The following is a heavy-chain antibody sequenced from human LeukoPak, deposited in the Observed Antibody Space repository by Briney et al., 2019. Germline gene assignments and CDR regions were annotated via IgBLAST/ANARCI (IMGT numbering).Heavy chain of an antibody. V-gene: IGHV3-30*04. Sequence: GRSLRLSCVASGFTFSNYVIHWVRQAPGKGLEWVAVISSDGINKYYADSVKGRFTISRDNSKNTLYLQMNSLRAEDTAVYYCAKDWGILTGYYGLEAAFDIWGQGTMVTVSS. CDR3: AKDWGILTGYYGLEAAFDI. D-gene: IGHD3-9*01. J-gene: IGHJ3*02. CDR2: ISSDGINK. CDR1: GFTFSNYV.